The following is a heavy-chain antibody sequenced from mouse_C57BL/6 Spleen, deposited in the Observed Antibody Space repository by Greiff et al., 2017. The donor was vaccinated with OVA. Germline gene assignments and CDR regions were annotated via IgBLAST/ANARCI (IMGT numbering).Heavy chain of an antibody. Sequence: VQLQQPGAELVKPGASVKLSCKASGYTFTSYWMQWVNQRPGQGLEWIGEIDPSDSYTNYNQKFKGKATLTVDTSSSTAYMQLSSLTSEDSAVYYCARPIYYYGSRPYYFDYWGQGTTLTVSS. J-gene: IGHJ2*01. CDR3: ARPIYYYGSRPYYFDY. V-gene: IGHV1-50*01. CDR2: IDPSDSYT. D-gene: IGHD1-1*01. CDR1: GYTFTSYW.